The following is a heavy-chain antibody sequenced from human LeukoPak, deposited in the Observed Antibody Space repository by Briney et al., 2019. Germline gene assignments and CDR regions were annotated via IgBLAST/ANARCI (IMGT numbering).Heavy chain of an antibody. V-gene: IGHV3-48*01. CDR1: GFTFSLYS. J-gene: IGHJ3*02. CDR2: ISGSSTTI. Sequence: GGSLRLSCAASGFTFSLYSMNWVRQAPGKGLDWVSYISGSSTTIDYADSVKGRFTISRDNAKNSLYLQVNSLRAEDTAAYYCARGVGAFEIWGQGTMVTVSS. CDR3: ARGVGAFEI. D-gene: IGHD3-16*01.